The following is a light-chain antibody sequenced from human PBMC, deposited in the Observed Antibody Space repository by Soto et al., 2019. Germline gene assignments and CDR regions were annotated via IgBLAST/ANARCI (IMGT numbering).Light chain of an antibody. J-gene: IGKJ5*01. V-gene: IGKV3-15*01. Sequence: IDMTQSPAALSGSPGHSVTLSCRSIQNIGGNLAWYQQRPGQSPRLLIYAASDRATGVPARFSGSGSGTEFTLTISSLQSEDFAVYYCQKYHNWPINFGQGTRLEIK. CDR1: QNIGGN. CDR3: QKYHNWPIN. CDR2: AAS.